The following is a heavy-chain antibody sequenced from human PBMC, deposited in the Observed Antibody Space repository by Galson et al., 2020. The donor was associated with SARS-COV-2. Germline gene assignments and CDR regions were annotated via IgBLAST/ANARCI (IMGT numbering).Heavy chain of an antibody. CDR2: IKQDGSEK. D-gene: IGHD2-15*01. CDR1: GFTFSSYW. J-gene: IGHJ4*02. Sequence: GSLRLSCAASGFTFSSYWMSWVRQAPGKGLEWVANIKQDGSEKYYVDSVKGRFTISRDNAKNSLYLQMNSLRAEDTAVYYCARDAYCSGGSCYFPGFDYWGQGTLVTVSS. V-gene: IGHV3-7*03. CDR3: ARDAYCSGGSCYFPGFDY.